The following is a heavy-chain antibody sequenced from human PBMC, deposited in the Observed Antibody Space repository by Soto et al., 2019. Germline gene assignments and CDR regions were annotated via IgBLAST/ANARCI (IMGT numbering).Heavy chain of an antibody. V-gene: IGHV1-18*01. D-gene: IGHD5-12*01. CDR1: GYTFTGYG. CDR3: ARPSSGYGDDGLPLKF. Sequence: QVQLVQSGAEVKKPGASVKVSCKASGYTFTGYGIAWVRQAPGQGLEWMGWISAHNGYTISAQKLQGRVTMTTDTSTSTAYMELRSLRSDDTAVYFCARPSSGYGDDGLPLKFWGQGTLVTVSS. CDR2: ISAHNGYT. J-gene: IGHJ4*02.